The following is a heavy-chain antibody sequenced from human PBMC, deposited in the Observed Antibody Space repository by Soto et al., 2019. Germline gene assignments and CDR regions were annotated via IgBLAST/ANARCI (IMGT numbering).Heavy chain of an antibody. CDR3: ASPFEYSSSRYYGMDV. D-gene: IGHD6-6*01. CDR1: GYTFTSYY. CDR2: INPGGGST. Sequence: ASVKVSCKASGYTFTSYYMHWVRQAPGQGLEWMGLINPGGGSTSYAQKFQGRVTMTRDTSTSTVYMEVSSLRSEDTAVYYCASPFEYSSSRYYGMDVRGQGTTVTVSS. J-gene: IGHJ6*02. V-gene: IGHV1-46*01.